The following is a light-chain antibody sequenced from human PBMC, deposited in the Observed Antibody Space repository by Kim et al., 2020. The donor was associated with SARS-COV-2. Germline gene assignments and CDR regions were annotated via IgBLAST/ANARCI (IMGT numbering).Light chain of an antibody. CDR1: KLGDKY. J-gene: IGLJ1*01. CDR3: QAWDSSTHNYV. V-gene: IGLV3-1*01. CDR2: QDN. Sequence: PAQTARITCSGYKLGDKYVSWYPQRPGQSPVVVMYQDNQRPSGIPERFSGSNSGNTATLTISGTQAMDEADYYCQAWDSSTHNYVFGSGTKVTVL.